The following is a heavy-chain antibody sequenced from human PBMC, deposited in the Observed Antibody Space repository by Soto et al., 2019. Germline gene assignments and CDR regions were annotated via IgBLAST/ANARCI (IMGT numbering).Heavy chain of an antibody. CDR2: ISSSGSTI. J-gene: IGHJ6*02. V-gene: IGHV3-48*03. CDR3: ARDQEGGSFFPYYYGMDV. CDR1: GFTFSSYE. Sequence: PGGSLRLSCATSGFTFSSYEMNWVRQAPGKGLEWVSYISSSGSTIYYADSVKGRFTISRDNAKNSLYLQMDSLRAEDTAVYYCARDQEGGSFFPYYYGMDVWGQGTTVTVSS. D-gene: IGHD5-12*01.